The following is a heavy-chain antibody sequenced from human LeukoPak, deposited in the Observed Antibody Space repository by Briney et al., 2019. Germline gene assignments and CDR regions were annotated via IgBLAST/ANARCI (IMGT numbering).Heavy chain of an antibody. D-gene: IGHD3-9*01. Sequence: PSETLSLTCTVSGGSGDSVSSSTYYWGWIRQPPGKGLEWIGNIYYTGSTYYNPSLKSRVTMSVDTSKNQFSLKVSSVTAADTAVYYCARLSKGRYFDYIFDYWGQGTLVIVSS. CDR3: ARLSKGRYFDYIFDY. J-gene: IGHJ4*02. CDR1: GGSGDSVSSSTYY. CDR2: IYYTGST. V-gene: IGHV4-39*01.